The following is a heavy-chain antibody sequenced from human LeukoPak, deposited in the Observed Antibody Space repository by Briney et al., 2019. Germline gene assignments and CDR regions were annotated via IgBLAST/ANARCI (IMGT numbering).Heavy chain of an antibody. CDR3: ARDSGTWFYLQD. CDR1: GFSFGSYG. D-gene: IGHD2/OR15-2a*01. J-gene: IGHJ1*01. CDR2: IRYGGSHQ. V-gene: IGHV3-30*02. Sequence: GGSLRLSCEASGFSFGSYGMHWVRQAPGKGLEWVAFIRYGGSHQFYADSVRGRFTISRDNPKNTLYLQMNSLRGEDTAVYFCARDSGTWFYLQDWGQGTLVTVSS.